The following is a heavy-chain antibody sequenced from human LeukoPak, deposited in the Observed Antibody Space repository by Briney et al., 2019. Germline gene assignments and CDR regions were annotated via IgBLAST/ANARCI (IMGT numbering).Heavy chain of an antibody. J-gene: IGHJ5*02. D-gene: IGHD3-9*01. CDR1: GGSISSGSYY. CDR2: IYYSGST. Sequence: PSETLSLTCTVSGGSISSGSYYWSWIRQPAGKGLEWIGSIYYSGSTYYNPSLKSRVTISVGTSKNQFSLKLSSVTAADTAVYSCARAPFDWLLKYNWFDPWGQGTLVTVSS. CDR3: ARAPFDWLLKYNWFDP. V-gene: IGHV4-39*01.